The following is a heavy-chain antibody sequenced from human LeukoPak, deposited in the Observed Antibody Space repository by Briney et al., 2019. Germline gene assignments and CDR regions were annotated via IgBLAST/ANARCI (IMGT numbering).Heavy chain of an antibody. CDR1: GGSFSGYY. V-gene: IGHV4-34*01. CDR3: ARSYSRFYYYYMDV. D-gene: IGHD6-13*01. CDR2: ITHTGST. J-gene: IGHJ6*03. Sequence: SETLSLTCTVYGGSFSGYYWSWIRQPPGKRLEWIGEITHTGSTNYNPSLKSRVTISVDTSKNQFSLKLSSVTAADTAVYYCARSYSRFYYYYMDVWGKGTTVTVSS.